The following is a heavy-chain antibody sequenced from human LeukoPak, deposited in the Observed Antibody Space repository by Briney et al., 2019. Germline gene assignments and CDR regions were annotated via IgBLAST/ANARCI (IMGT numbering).Heavy chain of an antibody. CDR2: TDWDDDK. J-gene: IGHJ3*02. Sequence: SGPTLVNPTQTLTLTCTFSGFSLSTSGMCVSWIRQPPGKTLEWLALTDWDDDKYYSTSLKTRLTISKDTSKNQVVLTMTNMDPVDTATYYCARIRSGSYGHDAFDIWGQGTMVTVSS. V-gene: IGHV2-70*01. CDR3: ARIRSGSYGHDAFDI. D-gene: IGHD1-26*01. CDR1: GFSLSTSGMC.